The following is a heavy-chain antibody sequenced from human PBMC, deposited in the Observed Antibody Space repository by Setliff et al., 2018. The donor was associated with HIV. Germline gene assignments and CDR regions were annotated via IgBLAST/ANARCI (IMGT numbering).Heavy chain of an antibody. CDR1: GFTFSNYE. CDR3: ARGQGTEWGVWHFDL. D-gene: IGHD1-1*01. CDR2: ISSSGTTI. Sequence: GGSLRLSCAASGFTFSNYEMNWVRQAPGKGLEWVSYISSSGTTIYYADSVKGRFTISRDNAKNSLYLQMNSLRAEDTAVFYCARGQGTEWGVWHFDLWGRGTLVTVSS. J-gene: IGHJ2*01. V-gene: IGHV3-48*03.